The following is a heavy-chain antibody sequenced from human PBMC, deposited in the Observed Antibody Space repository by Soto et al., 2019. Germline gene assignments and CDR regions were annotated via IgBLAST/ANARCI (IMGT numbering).Heavy chain of an antibody. D-gene: IGHD3-16*02. CDR1: GYTFTSYG. CDR3: ARDGDDYVWGSYRLNYYSYCCMDV. J-gene: IGHJ6*02. V-gene: IGHV1-18*01. Sequence: VKVSCKASGYTFTSYGISWVRQAPGQGLEWMGWISAYNGNTNYAQKLQGRVTMTTDTSTSTAYMELSSLRSEDTAVYYCARDGDDYVWGSYRLNYYSYCCMDVWGQGTTVTVSS. CDR2: ISAYNGNT.